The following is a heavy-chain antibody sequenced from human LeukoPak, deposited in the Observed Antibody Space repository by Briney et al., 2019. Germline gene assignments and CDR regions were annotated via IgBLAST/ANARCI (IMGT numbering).Heavy chain of an antibody. V-gene: IGHV1-18*01. CDR1: GYTFTSYG. CDR2: ISAYNGNT. CDR3: AKVSFGYSSGWLTFDY. Sequence: ASVKVPCKASGYTFTSYGISWVRQAPGQGLEWMGWISAYNGNTNYAQKLQGRVTMTTDTSTSTAYMELRSLRSDDTAVYYCAKVSFGYSSGWLTFDYWGQGTLVTVSS. D-gene: IGHD6-19*01. J-gene: IGHJ4*02.